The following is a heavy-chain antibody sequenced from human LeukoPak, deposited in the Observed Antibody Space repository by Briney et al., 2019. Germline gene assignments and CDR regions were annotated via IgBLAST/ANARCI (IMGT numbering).Heavy chain of an antibody. CDR3: ASNYGSGTFDI. D-gene: IGHD3-10*01. CDR1: GYSFTSYW. Sequence: GDSLKISCKGSGYSFTSYWAGWVRQMPGKGLEWMGLVYPADTATRYSASFQGQVTISTNKSISTAYLQWSSLKASDTAMYYCASNYGSGTFDIWGQGTMVTVSS. J-gene: IGHJ3*02. V-gene: IGHV5-51*03. CDR2: VYPADTAT.